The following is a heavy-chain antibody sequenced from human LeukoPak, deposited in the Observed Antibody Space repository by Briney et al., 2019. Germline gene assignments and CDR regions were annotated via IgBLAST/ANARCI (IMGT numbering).Heavy chain of an antibody. Sequence: GGSLRLSCAASGFTFSSYAMHWVRQAPGKGLEWVAVISYDGSNKYYADSVKGRFTISRDNSKNTLYLQMNSLRAEDTAVYYCAKDRGRDYYHFDYWGQGTLVTVSS. CDR2: ISYDGSNK. CDR3: AKDRGRDYYHFDY. D-gene: IGHD3-22*01. V-gene: IGHV3-30*04. CDR1: GFTFSSYA. J-gene: IGHJ4*02.